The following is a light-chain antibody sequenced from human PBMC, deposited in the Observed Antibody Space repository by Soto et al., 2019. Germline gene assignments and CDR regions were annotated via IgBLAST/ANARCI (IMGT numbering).Light chain of an antibody. J-gene: IGLJ3*02. CDR3: CSHAKRRWL. Sequence: QSALTQPASVSGSPGQSITISCTGSSSDVGVSNLVSWSQQHPGKAPKLIIYEVSQRPSGVSNRFSGSKSGNTASLTISGLKADDGGDYYGCSHAKRRWLFGAGTKLTVL. CDR2: EVS. CDR1: SSDVGVSNL. V-gene: IGLV2-23*02.